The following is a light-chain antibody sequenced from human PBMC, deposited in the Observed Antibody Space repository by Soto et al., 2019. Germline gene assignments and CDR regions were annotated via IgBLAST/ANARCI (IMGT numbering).Light chain of an antibody. Sequence: DIQMTQSPSSLSASVGDTVTITCRASQSINNYLNWYQQKPGKAPNLLIYGASSLQSGVPSRFSGSVSETDFTLTISSLQPEDFATYYCHQSYSLPRTFGQGTKVEVK. J-gene: IGKJ1*01. CDR3: HQSYSLPRT. CDR1: QSINNY. CDR2: GAS. V-gene: IGKV1-39*01.